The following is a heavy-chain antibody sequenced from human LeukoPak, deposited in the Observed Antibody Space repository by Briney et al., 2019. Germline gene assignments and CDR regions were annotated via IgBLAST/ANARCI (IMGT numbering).Heavy chain of an antibody. Sequence: ASVKASCKTSGYTFTSYGISWVRQAPGQGLEWMGWISAYNGNTHYAQSLQDTVTMTTDTSTSTAYMELRSLRSDDTAVYYCARDSASSWYGNFDYWGQGTLVTVSS. J-gene: IGHJ4*02. CDR2: ISAYNGNT. CDR3: ARDSASSWYGNFDY. V-gene: IGHV1-18*01. CDR1: GYTFTSYG. D-gene: IGHD6-13*01.